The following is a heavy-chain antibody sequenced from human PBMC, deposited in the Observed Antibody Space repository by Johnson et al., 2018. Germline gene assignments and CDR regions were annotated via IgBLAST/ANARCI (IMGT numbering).Heavy chain of an antibody. CDR3: AKDRGGYHYGLDI. D-gene: IGHD3-10*01. CDR2: ISRNSGGI. V-gene: IGHV3-9*01. CDR1: GFTFDDYA. J-gene: IGHJ3*02. Sequence: EVQLVESGGGLVQPGRSLRLSCAASGFTFDDYAMHWVRQAPGKGLDWFSGISRNSGGIDYADSERGRFTISRDNAKNPLYLQMNSLRVEDTALYYCAKDRGGYHYGLDIWGHGTMVTVSS.